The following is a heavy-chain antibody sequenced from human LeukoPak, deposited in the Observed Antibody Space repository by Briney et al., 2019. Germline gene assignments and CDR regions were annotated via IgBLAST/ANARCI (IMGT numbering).Heavy chain of an antibody. CDR1: GYTLSTYA. D-gene: IGHD6-13*01. J-gene: IGHJ4*02. CDR3: ARDPGAAAALSGTFDF. Sequence: VSVKVSCKASGYTLSTYAMNWVRQAPGQGLEWMGWINTNTGNPSYAQGFTGRFVFSLDTSVSTAYLQINNLKAEDTAIYYCARDPGAAAALSGTFDFWGQGTLVTVSS. V-gene: IGHV7-4-1*02. CDR2: INTNTGNP.